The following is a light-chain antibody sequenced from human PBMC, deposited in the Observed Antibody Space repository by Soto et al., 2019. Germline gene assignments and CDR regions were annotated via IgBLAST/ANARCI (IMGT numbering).Light chain of an antibody. J-gene: IGLJ3*02. Sequence: QSALTQPASVSGSPGQSITISCTGTSSDVGGYNYVSWYQHHPGKAPKLMIYEVSNRPSGVSNRFSGSKSGNTASLTISGLQAEEEADYYCSSYTSSSTLWVFGGGTKLTVL. CDR3: SSYTSSSTLWV. V-gene: IGLV2-14*01. CDR1: SSDVGGYNY. CDR2: EVS.